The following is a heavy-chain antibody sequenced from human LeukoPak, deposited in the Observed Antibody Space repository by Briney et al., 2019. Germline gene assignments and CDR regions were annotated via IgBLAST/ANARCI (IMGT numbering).Heavy chain of an antibody. CDR3: ARPCSGGSCYSSYDAFDI. J-gene: IGHJ3*02. V-gene: IGHV5-51*01. CDR1: GYSFTSYW. CDR2: IYPGDSDT. Sequence: GESLKISCKGSGYSFTSYWIGWVRQMPGKGLEWMGIIYPGDSDTRYSPSFQGQVTISADKSISTAYLQWSSLKASDTAVYYCARPCSGGSCYSSYDAFDIWGQGTMVTVSS. D-gene: IGHD2-15*01.